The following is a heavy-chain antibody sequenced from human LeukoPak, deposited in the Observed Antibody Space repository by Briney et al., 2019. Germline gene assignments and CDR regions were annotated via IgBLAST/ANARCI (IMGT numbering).Heavy chain of an antibody. V-gene: IGHV3-33*06. CDR1: GFTFSSYG. CDR2: ILSDGSKE. Sequence: PGGSLRLSCAASGFTFSSYGMHWVRQAPGKGLEWAAVILSDGSKEFYTDSVKGRFTISRDNSKNTLYLQMNSLRAEDTAVYYCAKSHHNSKFIVVVTAIKYYFDYWGQGTLVTVSS. D-gene: IGHD2-21*02. J-gene: IGHJ4*02. CDR3: AKSHHNSKFIVVVTAIKYYFDY.